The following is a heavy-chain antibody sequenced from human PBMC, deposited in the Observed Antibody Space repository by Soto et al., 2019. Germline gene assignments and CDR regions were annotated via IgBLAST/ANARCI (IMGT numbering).Heavy chain of an antibody. CDR1: GGSISSISYY. D-gene: IGHD3-3*01. CDR2: IYYRGST. Sequence: PSETLSLTCTVSGGSISSISYYWGWIRQPPGKGLEWIGSIYYRGSTCYNPSLKSRVTISVDTSKNQFSLKLSSVTAADTAVYYCARDTHAIRFLESTYYYGMDVWGQGTTVTVSS. CDR3: ARDTHAIRFLESTYYYGMDV. J-gene: IGHJ6*02. V-gene: IGHV4-39*02.